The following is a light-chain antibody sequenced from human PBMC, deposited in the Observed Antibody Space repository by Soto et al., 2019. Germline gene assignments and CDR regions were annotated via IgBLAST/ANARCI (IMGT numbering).Light chain of an antibody. V-gene: IGLV4-69*01. CDR2: LNSDGSH. CDR3: QTWGTGVVV. J-gene: IGLJ2*01. Sequence: QPVLTQSPSASASLGASVKITCTLSSGHSSYAIAWHQQQPEKGPRFLMKLNSDGSHSKGAGITDRFAGSSSGAERYLSISRLQSEDEADYYCQTWGTGVVVFGGGTKLTVL. CDR1: SGHSSYA.